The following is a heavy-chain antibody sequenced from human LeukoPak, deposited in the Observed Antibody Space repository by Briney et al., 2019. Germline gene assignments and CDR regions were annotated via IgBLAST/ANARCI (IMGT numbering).Heavy chain of an antibody. CDR3: ARRYYDSSGSMDAFDI. V-gene: IGHV4-59*08. CDR2: IYYSGST. J-gene: IGHJ3*02. D-gene: IGHD3-22*01. CDR1: GFTVSSNY. Sequence: PGGSLRLSCAASGFTVSSNYMSWIRQPPGKGLEWIGYIYYSGSTNYNPSLKSRVTISVDTSKNQFSLKLSSVTAADTAVYYCARRYYDSSGSMDAFDIWGQGTMVTVSS.